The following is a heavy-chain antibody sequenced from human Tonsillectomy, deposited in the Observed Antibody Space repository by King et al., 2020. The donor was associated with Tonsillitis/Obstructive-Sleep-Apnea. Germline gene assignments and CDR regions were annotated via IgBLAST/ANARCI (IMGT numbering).Heavy chain of an antibody. CDR2: INHDGTTK. J-gene: IGHJ4*02. D-gene: IGHD2-21*02. CDR3: ARDVTGNLDF. V-gene: IGHV3-7*03. Sequence: VQLVESGGGLVQPGGSLRLSCAASGYTLSNYWMAWVRQAPGKGPEWVANINHDGTTKNHIDSVKGRFTISRDNAKNSLYLQMNSLRAEDTAFYYCARDVTGNLDFWGQGTLVTVSS. CDR1: GYTLSNYW.